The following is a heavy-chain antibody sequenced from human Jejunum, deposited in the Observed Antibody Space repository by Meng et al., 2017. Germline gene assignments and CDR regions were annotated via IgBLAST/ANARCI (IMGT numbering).Heavy chain of an antibody. D-gene: IGHD5-18*01. CDR1: WDSVSSNSVA. Sequence: SQTLSLTRAIPWDSVSSNSVAWNWIRQSPSRGLEWLGKTYYRSKWYNDYAVSVKSRMTVNPDTSKNQFSLQLNSATAEDTAVYYSARQYRGAFDYWGQGTLVTVSS. CDR2: TYYRSKWYN. J-gene: IGHJ4*02. CDR3: ARQYRGAFDY. V-gene: IGHV6-1*01.